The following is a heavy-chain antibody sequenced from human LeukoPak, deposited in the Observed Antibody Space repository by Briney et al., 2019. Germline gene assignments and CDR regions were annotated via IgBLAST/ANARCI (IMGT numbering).Heavy chain of an antibody. D-gene: IGHD4-23*01. Sequence: GGSLRLSCAASEFDFSSHAMTWVRQAPGKGLEWVSAISISGSKTYYADSVKGRFTISRDNSKNTLYLQMNSLRAEDTAVYYCARRGDGGRSFDYWGQGTLVTVSS. J-gene: IGHJ4*02. CDR3: ARRGDGGRSFDY. V-gene: IGHV3-23*01. CDR2: ISISGSKT. CDR1: EFDFSSHA.